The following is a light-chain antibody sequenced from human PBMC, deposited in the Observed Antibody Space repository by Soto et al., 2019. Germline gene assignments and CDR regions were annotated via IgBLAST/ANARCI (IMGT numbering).Light chain of an antibody. CDR3: QQANSFPLT. Sequence: DIQITQSPSSVSASVGDRVTITCRASQGIRSWLAWYQQNPGKAPKLLIYAASSLQSGVPSRFSGSGSGTDFTLTISSLQPEDFATYYCQQANSFPLTFGGGTKVDIK. CDR1: QGIRSW. CDR2: AAS. V-gene: IGKV1-12*01. J-gene: IGKJ4*01.